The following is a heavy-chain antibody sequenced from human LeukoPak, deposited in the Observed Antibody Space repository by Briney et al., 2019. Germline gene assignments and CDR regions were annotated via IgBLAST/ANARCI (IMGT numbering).Heavy chain of an antibody. Sequence: KSGGSLRLSCAASGFTFSSYSMNWVRQAPGKGLEWVSPISSSSSYIYYADSVKGRFTISRDNAKNSLYLQMNSLRAEDTAVYYCASSKYNWNYHDYWGQGTLVTVSS. CDR1: GFTFSSYS. V-gene: IGHV3-21*01. CDR2: ISSSSSYI. J-gene: IGHJ4*02. D-gene: IGHD1-7*01. CDR3: ASSKYNWNYHDY.